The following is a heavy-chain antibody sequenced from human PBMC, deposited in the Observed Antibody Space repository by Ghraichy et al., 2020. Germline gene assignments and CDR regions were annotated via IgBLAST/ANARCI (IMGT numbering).Heavy chain of an antibody. V-gene: IGHV4-34*01. CDR2: INHSGST. Sequence: SETLSLTCAVYGGSFSGYSWSWIWQLSGKGMEWIGEINHSGSTNYNPSLKSRVTISVDTSKNQFSLKLSSVTAAATAVYYCARGLIAARTHDPDYWGQGTLVTASS. J-gene: IGHJ4*02. D-gene: IGHD6-6*01. CDR3: ARGLIAARTHDPDY. CDR1: GGSFSGYS.